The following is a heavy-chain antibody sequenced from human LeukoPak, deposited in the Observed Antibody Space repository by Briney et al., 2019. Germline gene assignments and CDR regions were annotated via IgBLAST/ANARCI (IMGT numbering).Heavy chain of an antibody. V-gene: IGHV4-30-2*01. J-gene: IGHJ3*02. CDR2: IYHSGST. CDR1: GGSISSGGYY. Sequence: PSQTLYLTCTVSGGSISSGGYYWSWIRQPPGKGLEWIGYIYHSGSTYYNPSLKSRVTISVDRSKNQFSLKLSSVTAADTAVYYCARGAPLIIVGATHAFDIWGQGTMVTVSS. D-gene: IGHD1-26*01. CDR3: ARGAPLIIVGATHAFDI.